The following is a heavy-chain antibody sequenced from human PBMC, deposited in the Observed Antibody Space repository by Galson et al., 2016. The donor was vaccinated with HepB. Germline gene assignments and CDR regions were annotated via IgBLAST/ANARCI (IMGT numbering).Heavy chain of an antibody. J-gene: IGHJ4*02. CDR3: ARHGGPHVVLTYNDY. CDR2: IDPSDSLT. D-gene: IGHD2-15*01. V-gene: IGHV5-10-1*01. CDR1: GYNFTNYW. Sequence: QSGAEVKKPGESLRISCQGSGYNFTNYWISWVRRMPGKGLEWMGRIDPSDSLTNYNPSFQGHVSISVDRSISTASLQWSSLKASDTAIYYCARHGGPHVVLTYNDYWGQGTLVTVSS.